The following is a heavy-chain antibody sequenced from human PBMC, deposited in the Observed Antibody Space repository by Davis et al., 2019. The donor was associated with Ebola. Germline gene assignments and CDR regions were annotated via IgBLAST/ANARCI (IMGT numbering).Heavy chain of an antibody. D-gene: IGHD3-3*01. CDR2: INHSGST. V-gene: IGHV4-34*01. CDR3: ARAHRITIFGVVTGP. CDR1: GGSFSGYY. J-gene: IGHJ5*02. Sequence: SETLSLTCAVYGGSFSGYYWSWIRQPPGKGLEWIGEINHSGSTYYNPSLKSRVTISVDTSKNQFSLKLSSVTAADTAVYYCARAHRITIFGVVTGPWGQGTLVTVSS.